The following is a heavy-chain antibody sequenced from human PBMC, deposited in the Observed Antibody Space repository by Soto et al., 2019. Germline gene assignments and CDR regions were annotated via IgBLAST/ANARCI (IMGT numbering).Heavy chain of an antibody. CDR3: ATGGEQLAPYNWFDP. Sequence: GGSLRLSCAASGFTFSSYSMNWVRQAPGKGLEWVSSISSSSSYIYYADSVKGRFTISRDNAKNSLYLQMNSLRVEDTAVYYCATGGEQLAPYNWFDPWGQGTLVTVSS. CDR2: ISSSSSYI. J-gene: IGHJ5*02. V-gene: IGHV3-21*01. CDR1: GFTFSSYS. D-gene: IGHD6-6*01.